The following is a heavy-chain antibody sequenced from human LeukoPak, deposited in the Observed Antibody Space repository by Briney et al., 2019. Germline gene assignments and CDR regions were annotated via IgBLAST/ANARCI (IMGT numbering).Heavy chain of an antibody. CDR1: GFSFTSYS. D-gene: IGHD1-26*01. CDR3: ARDVGY. V-gene: IGHV3-21*01. Sequence: GGSLRLSCAASGFSFTSYSFNWVRQAPGKGLEWVSSISSSNSYTYYADSVKGRFTISRDNAKNSLYLQMNSLRAEDTAVYYCARDVGYWGQGTLVTVSS. CDR2: ISSSNSYT. J-gene: IGHJ4*02.